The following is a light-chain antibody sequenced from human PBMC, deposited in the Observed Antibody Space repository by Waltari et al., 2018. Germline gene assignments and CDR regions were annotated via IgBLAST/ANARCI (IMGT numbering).Light chain of an antibody. CDR1: ILGRKS. V-gene: IGLV3-21*02. CDR2: DDS. CDR3: QVWESRSDVV. Sequence: YVLTQPPSVSVAPGQTARVTRGGNILGRKSVQWYQQKSGRAPVLVVSDDSDRPSGIPERFSGSNSGHTATLTISGVEAGDEADYYCQVWESRSDVVFGGGTKLTVL. J-gene: IGLJ2*01.